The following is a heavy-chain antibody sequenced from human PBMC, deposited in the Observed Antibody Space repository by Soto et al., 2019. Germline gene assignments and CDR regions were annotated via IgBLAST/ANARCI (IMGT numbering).Heavy chain of an antibody. V-gene: IGHV3-30-3*01. CDR3: AGEWGYSCSWSLPDY. J-gene: IGHJ4*02. CDR1: GLTFSSYA. CDR2: ISYDGSNK. D-gene: IGHD6-13*01. Sequence: QVQLVESGGGVVQPGRSLRLSCAASGLTFSSYAMHWVRQAPGKGLEWVAVISYDGSNKYYADSVKGRFTISRDNSKNALYLQMNSLRAEATAVYYCAGEWGYSCSWSLPDYWGQGTLVTVSS.